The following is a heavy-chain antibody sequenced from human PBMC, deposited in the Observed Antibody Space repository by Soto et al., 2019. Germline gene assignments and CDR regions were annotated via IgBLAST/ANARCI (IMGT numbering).Heavy chain of an antibody. Sequence: AETLSLTCSVSGDSISGSRHFWGWVRQRQGKGLEWIGRIYARGTTYHNPSLKSRVTISVDASNNQFSLKLSSVTDADTAYYYCATNSPAQWMADNWFDPWGQGTLVTVSS. CDR3: ATNSPAQWMADNWFDP. J-gene: IGHJ5*02. CDR2: IYARGTT. V-gene: IGHV4-39*01. CDR1: GDSISGSRHF. D-gene: IGHD6-19*01.